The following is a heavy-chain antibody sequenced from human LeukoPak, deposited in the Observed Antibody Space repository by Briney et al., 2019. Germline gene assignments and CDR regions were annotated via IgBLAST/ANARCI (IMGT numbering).Heavy chain of an antibody. V-gene: IGHV4-34*01. CDR1: GGSFSGYY. CDR2: INHSGST. J-gene: IGHJ6*03. Sequence: PSETLSLTCAVYGGSFSGYYWSWIRQPPGKGLEWIGEINHSGSTNYNPSLKSRVTISVDTSKNQFSLKLSSVTAADTAVYYCASRRAVAAYYYYYMDVWGKGTTVTVSS. D-gene: IGHD6-19*01. CDR3: ASRRAVAAYYYYYMDV.